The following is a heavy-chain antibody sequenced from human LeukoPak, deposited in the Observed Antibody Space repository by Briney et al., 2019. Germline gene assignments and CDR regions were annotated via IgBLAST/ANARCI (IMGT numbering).Heavy chain of an antibody. CDR2: IYYSGST. V-gene: IGHV4-39*07. Sequence: SETLSLTCTVSGGSISSSSYYWGWIRQPPGKGLEWIGGIYYSGSTYYNPSLKSRVTISVDTSKNQFSLKLSSVTAADTAVYYCARDSRASAGFDPWGQGTLVTVSS. CDR1: GGSISSSSYY. CDR3: ARDSRASAGFDP. D-gene: IGHD2-2*01. J-gene: IGHJ5*02.